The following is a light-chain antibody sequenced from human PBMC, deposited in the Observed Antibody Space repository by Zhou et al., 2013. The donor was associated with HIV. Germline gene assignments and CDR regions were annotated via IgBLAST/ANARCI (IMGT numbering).Light chain of an antibody. V-gene: IGKV1-39*01. Sequence: DIQMTQSPSTLSASVGDRVTITCRASQSISSWLAWYQQKPGKAPKLLIYAASSLQSGVPSRFSGSGSGTDFTLTISSLQPEDFAIYYCQQSYSILGTFGQGTKLEIK. CDR2: AAS. J-gene: IGKJ2*01. CDR1: QSISSW. CDR3: QQSYSILGT.